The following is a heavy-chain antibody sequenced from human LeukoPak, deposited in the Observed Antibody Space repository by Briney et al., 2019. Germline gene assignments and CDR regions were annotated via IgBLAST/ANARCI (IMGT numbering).Heavy chain of an antibody. D-gene: IGHD4-17*01. CDR2: IYYSGST. CDR3: AITVTTIVY. CDR1: GGSISSSSYY. Sequence: SETLSPTCTVSGGSISSSSYYWGWIRQPPGKGLEWIGSIYYSGSTYYNPSLKSRVTISVDTSKNQFSLKLSSVTAADTAVYYCAITVTTIVYWGQGTLVTVSS. J-gene: IGHJ4*02. V-gene: IGHV4-39*01.